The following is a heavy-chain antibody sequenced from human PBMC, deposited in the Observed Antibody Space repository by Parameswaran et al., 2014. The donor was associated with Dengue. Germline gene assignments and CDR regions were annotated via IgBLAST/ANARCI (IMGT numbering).Heavy chain of an antibody. V-gene: IGHV4-31*03. CDR1: GGSISSGGYY. J-gene: IGHJ4*02. D-gene: IGHD2-15*01. Sequence: LRLSCTVSGGSISSGGYYWSWIRQHPGKGLEWIAYIYYSGSTYYNPSLKSRVTISVDTSKNQFSLKLSSVTAADTAVYYCARDRRYCSGGSCYSGRVDYWGQGTLVTVSS. CDR3: ARDRRYCSGGSCYSGRVDY. CDR2: IYYSGST.